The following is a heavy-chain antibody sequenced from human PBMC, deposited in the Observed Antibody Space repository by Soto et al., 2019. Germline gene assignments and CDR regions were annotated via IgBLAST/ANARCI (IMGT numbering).Heavy chain of an antibody. CDR1: GGSLGTSNW. J-gene: IGHJ4*02. V-gene: IGHV4-4*02. D-gene: IGHD3-3*01. CDR3: ARRKLRSVKWTHGPFDS. Sequence: QVQLRETGPGLVKPSGTLSLICSVSGGSLGTSNWWSWVRQSPGKGLQWIGDIYETGRTKYNPSLQSQLTSAVDESKTQFSPKLASVTAADTAVYYCARRKLRSVKWTHGPFDSWCQGNLVIVSS. CDR2: IYETGRT.